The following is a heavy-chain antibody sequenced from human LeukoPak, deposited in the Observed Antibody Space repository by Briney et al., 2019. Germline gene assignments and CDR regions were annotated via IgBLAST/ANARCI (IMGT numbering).Heavy chain of an antibody. CDR1: GGSFSGYY. Sequence: SETLSITCAVYGGSFSGYYWSWIRQPPGKGLEWIGEINHSGSTNYNPSLKSRVTISVDTSKNQFSLKLSSVTAADTAVYYCARGLDPWGQGTLVTVSS. J-gene: IGHJ5*02. CDR2: INHSGST. CDR3: ARGLDP. V-gene: IGHV4-34*01.